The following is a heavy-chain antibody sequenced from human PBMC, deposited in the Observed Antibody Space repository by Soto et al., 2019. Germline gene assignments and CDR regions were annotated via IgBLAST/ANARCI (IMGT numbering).Heavy chain of an antibody. Sequence: GESLKISCKGSGYSFTSYWIGWVRQMPGKGLEWMGIIYPGDSDTRYSPSFQGKVTISADKSISTAYLQWGSLKASDTAKYYCARTQGYCSSTSCYDDPYYYYYGMDVWGQGTTVTVSS. J-gene: IGHJ6*02. D-gene: IGHD2-2*01. V-gene: IGHV5-51*01. CDR2: IYPGDSDT. CDR3: ARTQGYCSSTSCYDDPYYYYYGMDV. CDR1: GYSFTSYW.